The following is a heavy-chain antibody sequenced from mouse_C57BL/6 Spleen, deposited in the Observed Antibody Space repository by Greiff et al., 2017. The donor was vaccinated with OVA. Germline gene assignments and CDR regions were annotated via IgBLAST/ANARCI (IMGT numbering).Heavy chain of an antibody. CDR1: GYTFTSYW. CDR2: IYPGSGST. CDR3: ARVITTVVADYYAMDY. V-gene: IGHV1-55*01. Sequence: QVQLQQPGAELVKPGASVKMSCKASGYTFTSYWITWVKQRPGQGLEWIGDIYPGSGSTNYNEKFKSKATLTVDTSSSTAYMQLSSLTSEDSAVYYCARVITTVVADYYAMDYWGQGTSVTVSS. J-gene: IGHJ4*01. D-gene: IGHD1-1*01.